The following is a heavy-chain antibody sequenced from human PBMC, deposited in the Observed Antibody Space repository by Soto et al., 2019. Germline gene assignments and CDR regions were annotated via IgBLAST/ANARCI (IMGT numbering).Heavy chain of an antibody. CDR3: ASETYCGGDCSNWNWFDP. D-gene: IGHD2-21*01. Sequence: SETLSLTCTVSGGSISSGGYYWSWIRQHPGKGLEWIGYIYYSGSTYYNPSLKSRVTISVDTSKNQFSLKLGSVTAADTAVYYCASETYCGGDCSNWNWFDPWGQGTLVTVSS. CDR1: GGSISSGGYY. J-gene: IGHJ5*02. V-gene: IGHV4-31*03. CDR2: IYYSGST.